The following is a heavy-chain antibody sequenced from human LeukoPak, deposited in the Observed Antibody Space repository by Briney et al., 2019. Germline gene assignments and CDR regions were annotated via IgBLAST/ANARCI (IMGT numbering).Heavy chain of an antibody. V-gene: IGHV3-7*01. J-gene: IGHJ4*02. CDR2: IKQDGSEK. D-gene: IGHD6-13*01. Sequence: GGSLRLSCAASGFSFSTYWMSWVRQAPGKGLEWVANIKQDGSEKYYVDSVKGRFTISRDNAKNSLYLQMNSLRAEDTAVYYCATDLGSSRPNFWGQGILVTVSS. CDR3: ATDLGSSRPNF. CDR1: GFSFSTYW.